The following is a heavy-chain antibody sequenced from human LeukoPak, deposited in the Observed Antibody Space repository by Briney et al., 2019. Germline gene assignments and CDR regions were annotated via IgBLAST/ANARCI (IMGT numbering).Heavy chain of an antibody. V-gene: IGHV4-59*01. J-gene: IGHJ4*02. CDR1: GGSISNYY. D-gene: IGHD4-17*01. CDR2: LYYSGTT. CDR3: ARGRTLRGGDDY. Sequence: PSETLSLTCTVSGGSISNYYWNWIRQPPGKGLEWIGYLYYSGTTSYNPSLKSRVTISIDTSKNQFSLNLTSVTAADTAVYYCARGRTLRGGDDYWGQGTLVTVPS.